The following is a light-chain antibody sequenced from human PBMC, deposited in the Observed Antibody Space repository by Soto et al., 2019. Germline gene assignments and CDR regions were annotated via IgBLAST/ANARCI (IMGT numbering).Light chain of an antibody. CDR1: QGVSKS. CDR2: DAS. Sequence: EIVFEQSPATLSLSQTKRATLSCRASQGVSKSLAWYQQKPGQAPRLLIYDASNRATGIPARFSGSGSGTDFTLTISSLEPEDFAVYYCQQRSTGLLITFGQVARLEI. V-gene: IGKV3-11*01. CDR3: QQRSTGLLIT. J-gene: IGKJ5*01.